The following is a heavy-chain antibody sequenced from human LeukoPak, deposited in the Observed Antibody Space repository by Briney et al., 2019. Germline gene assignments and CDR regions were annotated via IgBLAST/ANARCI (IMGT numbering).Heavy chain of an antibody. D-gene: IGHD6-19*01. J-gene: IGHJ4*02. CDR2: ISGSGGST. V-gene: IGHV3-23*01. CDR3: AKGGGIAVAGSVLPFDY. CDR1: GFTFSSYA. Sequence: GGSLRLSCAASGFTFSSYAMSWVRQAPGKGLEWVSAISGSGGSTYYADSVKGRFTISRDNSKNTQYLQMNSLRAEDTAVYYCAKGGGIAVAGSVLPFDYWGQGTLVTVSS.